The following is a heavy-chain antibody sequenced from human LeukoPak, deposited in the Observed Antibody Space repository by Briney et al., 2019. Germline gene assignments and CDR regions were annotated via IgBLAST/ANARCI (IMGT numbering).Heavy chain of an antibody. D-gene: IGHD3-22*01. CDR2: INTYNGNT. J-gene: IGHJ4*02. CDR3: ARVVLDHYYDSSGYLGTLDY. V-gene: IGHV1-18*01. Sequence: ASVKVSCKASGYTFTNYGISWVRQAPGQGLEWMGWINTYNGNTNYAQKFQGRVTMTTDTSTSTAYMELRSLRSDDTAVYYCARVVLDHYYDSSGYLGTLDYWGQGTLVTVS. CDR1: GYTFTNYG.